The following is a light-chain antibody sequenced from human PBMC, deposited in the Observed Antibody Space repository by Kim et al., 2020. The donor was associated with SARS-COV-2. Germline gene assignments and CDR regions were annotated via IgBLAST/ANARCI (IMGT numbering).Light chain of an antibody. CDR1: QSVSSSY. V-gene: IGKV3-20*01. J-gene: IGKJ2*01. CDR2: GAS. Sequence: EIVLTQSPGTLSLSPGERATLSCRASQSVSSSYLAWYQQKPGQAPRLLIYGASSRATGIPDRFSGSGSGTDFTHTISRLEPEDFAVYYCQQYGSSPRTFGQGTKLEI. CDR3: QQYGSSPRT.